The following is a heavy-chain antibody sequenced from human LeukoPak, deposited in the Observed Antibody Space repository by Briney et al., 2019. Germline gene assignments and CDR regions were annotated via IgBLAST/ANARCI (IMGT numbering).Heavy chain of an antibody. V-gene: IGHV1-2*02. J-gene: IGHJ6*02. D-gene: IGHD6-13*01. Sequence: ASVKVSCRASGYTFTGYYMHWVRQAPGQGLEWMGWINPNSGGTNYAQKFQGRVTMTRDTSISTAYMELSRLRSDDTAVYYCAREGLGVAAADTYYYYGMDVWGQGTTVTVSS. CDR1: GYTFTGYY. CDR2: INPNSGGT. CDR3: AREGLGVAAADTYYYYGMDV.